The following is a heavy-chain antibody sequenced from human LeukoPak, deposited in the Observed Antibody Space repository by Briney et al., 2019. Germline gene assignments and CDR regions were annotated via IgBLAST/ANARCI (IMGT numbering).Heavy chain of an antibody. Sequence: SETLSLTCTVSGDSVSVYYWSWIRQPPGKGLERIWYIYYSWSTNYKTSLKSRVTMSVDASKSQFSLKLTSVTAADTAVYYCARDRFGRTTHFDYWGQGTLVTVSS. D-gene: IGHD4-17*01. CDR2: IYYSWST. J-gene: IGHJ4*02. V-gene: IGHV4-59*02. CDR3: ARDRFGRTTHFDY. CDR1: GDSVSVYY.